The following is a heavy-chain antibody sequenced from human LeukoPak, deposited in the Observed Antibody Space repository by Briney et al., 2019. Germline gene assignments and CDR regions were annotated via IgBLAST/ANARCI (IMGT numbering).Heavy chain of an antibody. J-gene: IGHJ5*02. V-gene: IGHV4-59*08. CDR2: IYYSGST. D-gene: IGHD2-15*01. CDR3: ARTTGGSFNNWFDP. Sequence: SETLSLTCTVSGGSISHYYWSWIRQPPGKGLEWIGYIYYSGSTNYNPSLESRVTISVDTSKNQFSLKLSSVTAADTAVYYCARTTGGSFNNWFDPWGQGTLVTVSS. CDR1: GGSISHYY.